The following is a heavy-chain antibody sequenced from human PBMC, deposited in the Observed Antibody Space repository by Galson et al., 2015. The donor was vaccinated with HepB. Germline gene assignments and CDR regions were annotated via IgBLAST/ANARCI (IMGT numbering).Heavy chain of an antibody. V-gene: IGHV1-18*01. J-gene: IGHJ4*02. D-gene: IGHD6-13*01. CDR1: GYTFTSYG. Sequence: SVKVSCKASGYTFTSYGISWVRQAPGQGLEWMGWISAYNGNTNYAQKLQGRVTMTTDTSTSTAYMELRSLRSDDTAVYYCARDKQQLVRVSTIDYWGQGTLVTVSS. CDR2: ISAYNGNT. CDR3: ARDKQQLVRVSTIDY.